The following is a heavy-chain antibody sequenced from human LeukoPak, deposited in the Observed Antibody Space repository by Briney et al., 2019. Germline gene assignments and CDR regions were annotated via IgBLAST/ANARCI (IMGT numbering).Heavy chain of an antibody. D-gene: IGHD3-10*01. J-gene: IGHJ3*02. Sequence: SETLSLTCTVSGGSISSYYWSWIRQPPGKGLEWIGYIYYSGSTNYNPSLKSRVTISVDTSKNQFSLKLSSVTAADTAVYYCARYGSGSDAFDIWGQGTMVTVSS. V-gene: IGHV4-59*08. CDR1: GGSISSYY. CDR2: IYYSGST. CDR3: ARYGSGSDAFDI.